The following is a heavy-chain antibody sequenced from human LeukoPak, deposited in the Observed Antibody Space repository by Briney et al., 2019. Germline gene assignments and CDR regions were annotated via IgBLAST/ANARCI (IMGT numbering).Heavy chain of an antibody. D-gene: IGHD5-18*01. Sequence: NPGGSLRLSCAASGFTFSSYSMNWVRQAPGKGLEWVSSISSSSSYIYYVDSVKGRFTISRDNAKNSLYLQMNSLRAEDTAVYYCAREEDGIQLIPFDYWGQGTLVTVSS. J-gene: IGHJ4*02. CDR1: GFTFSSYS. CDR2: ISSSSSYI. V-gene: IGHV3-21*01. CDR3: AREEDGIQLIPFDY.